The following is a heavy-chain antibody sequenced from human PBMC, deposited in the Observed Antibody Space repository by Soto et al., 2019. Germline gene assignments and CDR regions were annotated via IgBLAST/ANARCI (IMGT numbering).Heavy chain of an antibody. CDR1: GASISSYY. V-gene: IGHV4-59*12. D-gene: IGHD5-12*01. Sequence: SETLSLTCAVSGASISSYYLSWIRQPPGKGLEWIGYISYSGSTNYNPSLKSRVTISIDTSKNQFSLKLRSVTDADTAVYYCARILNHWLAPDQHWGQGSRVTDSS. CDR2: ISYSGST. CDR3: ARILNHWLAPDQH. J-gene: IGHJ1*01.